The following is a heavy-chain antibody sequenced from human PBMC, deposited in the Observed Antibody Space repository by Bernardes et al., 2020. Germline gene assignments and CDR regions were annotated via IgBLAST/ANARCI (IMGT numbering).Heavy chain of an antibody. CDR1: RFTFSSYA. Sequence: GGSLRLSCAASRFTFSSYAMNWVRQAPGKGLEWVSGISGSGATTFYADSVKGQFTISRDNSKNTLYLQLNSLRVEDTAMYYCAREPSRRADLWGQGTLVTVSS. D-gene: IGHD2-2*01. CDR2: ISGSGATT. CDR3: AREPSRRADL. V-gene: IGHV3-23*01. J-gene: IGHJ5*02.